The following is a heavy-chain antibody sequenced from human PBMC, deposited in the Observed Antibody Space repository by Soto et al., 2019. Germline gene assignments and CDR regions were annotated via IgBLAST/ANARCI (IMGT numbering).Heavy chain of an antibody. CDR2: ISAYNGNT. Sequence: QVQLVQSGAEVKKPGASVKVSCKASGYTFTSYGISWVRQAPGQGLEWMGWISAYNGNTNYAQKLQGRVTMTTDTSTSTAYMELRSLRYDDTAVYYCARVLYSGRQWLTTSDFQHWGQGTLVTVSS. CDR3: ARVLYSGRQWLTTSDFQH. V-gene: IGHV1-18*01. J-gene: IGHJ1*01. CDR1: GYTFTSYG. D-gene: IGHD6-19*01.